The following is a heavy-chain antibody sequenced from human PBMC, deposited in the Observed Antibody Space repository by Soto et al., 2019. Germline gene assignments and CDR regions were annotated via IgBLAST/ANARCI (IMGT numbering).Heavy chain of an antibody. CDR2: INHSGST. J-gene: IGHJ6*02. CDR1: GGSFSGYY. Sequence: QVQLQQWGAGLLKPSETLSLTCAVYGGSFSGYYWSWIRQPPGKGLEWIGEINHSGSTNYNPSLKSRVTISVDTSKNQFSLKLSSVTAADTAVYYCARDSFFHYYGMDVWGQGTTVTVSS. D-gene: IGHD1-26*01. V-gene: IGHV4-34*01. CDR3: ARDSFFHYYGMDV.